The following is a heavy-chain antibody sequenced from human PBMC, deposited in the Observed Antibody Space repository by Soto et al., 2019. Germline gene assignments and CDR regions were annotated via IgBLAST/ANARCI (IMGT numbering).Heavy chain of an antibody. Sequence: QVTLKESGPVLVKPTETLTLTCTVSGFSLSNARFGVSWIRQPPGKALEWLAHIFSSDEKIYTTSLKTRLTISRDTSKSQVVLSMTNMDPVDTATYSCASNGGYGHDAFDIWGLGTVVTVSS. CDR2: IFSSDEK. J-gene: IGHJ3*02. CDR3: ASNGGYGHDAFDI. CDR1: GFSLSNARFG. V-gene: IGHV2-26*01. D-gene: IGHD4-17*01.